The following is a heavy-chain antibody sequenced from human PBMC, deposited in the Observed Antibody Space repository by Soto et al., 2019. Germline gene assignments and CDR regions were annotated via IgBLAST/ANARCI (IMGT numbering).Heavy chain of an antibody. CDR2: ISAYNGNT. D-gene: IGHD2-21*02. Sequence: QVQLVQSGAEVEKPGASVKVSCKASGYTFTSYGISWVRQAPGQGLEWMGWISAYNGNTNYAQKLQGRVTMTTDKSTSTAYLELRSLRSDDTDVYYCARDVCFFRGCYSSVRWFAPWGQGTLVTVSS. CDR3: ARDVCFFRGCYSSVRWFAP. J-gene: IGHJ5*02. CDR1: GYTFTSYG. V-gene: IGHV1-18*04.